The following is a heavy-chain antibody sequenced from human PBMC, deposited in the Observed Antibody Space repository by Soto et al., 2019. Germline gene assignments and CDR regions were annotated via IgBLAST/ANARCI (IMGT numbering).Heavy chain of an antibody. CDR3: ARASAMIVVVSFDY. CDR2: INPNSGGT. Sequence: ASVKVSCKASGYTFTGYYMHWARQAPGQGLEWMGWINPNSGGTNYAQKFQGRVTMTRDTSISTAYMELSRLRSDDTAVYYCARASAMIVVVSFDYWGQGTLVTVSS. J-gene: IGHJ4*02. D-gene: IGHD3-22*01. V-gene: IGHV1-2*02. CDR1: GYTFTGYY.